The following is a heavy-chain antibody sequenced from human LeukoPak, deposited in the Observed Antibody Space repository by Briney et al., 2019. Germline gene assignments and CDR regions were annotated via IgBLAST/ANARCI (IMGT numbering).Heavy chain of an antibody. V-gene: IGHV6-1*01. CDR3: ARGNYDFWSGYYPLGFDY. CDR1: GDSVSSNSAA. Sequence: SQTLSLTCAISGDSVSSNSAAWNWIRQSPSRGLEWLGRTYYRSKWYNDYAVSVKSRITINPDTSKNQFSLQLNSVTPEDTAVYYCARGNYDFWSGYYPLGFDYWDQGTLVTVSS. CDR2: TYYRSKWYN. D-gene: IGHD3-3*01. J-gene: IGHJ4*02.